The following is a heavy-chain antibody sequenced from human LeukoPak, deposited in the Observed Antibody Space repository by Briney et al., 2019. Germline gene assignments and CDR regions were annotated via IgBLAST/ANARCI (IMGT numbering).Heavy chain of an antibody. Sequence: EGSLRLSCAASGFTFSSYGMHWVRQAPGKGLEWVAVISYDGSNKYYADSVKGRFTISRDNSKNTLYLQMNSLRAEDTAVYYCASSLKTYYYDSSGYPPDYWGQGTLVTVSS. D-gene: IGHD3-22*01. CDR2: ISYDGSNK. CDR1: GFTFSSYG. J-gene: IGHJ4*02. CDR3: ASSLKTYYYDSSGYPPDY. V-gene: IGHV3-30*03.